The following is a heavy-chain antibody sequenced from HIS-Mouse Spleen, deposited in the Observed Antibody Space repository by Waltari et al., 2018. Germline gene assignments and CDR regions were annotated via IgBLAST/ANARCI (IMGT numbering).Heavy chain of an antibody. CDR3: AREIPYSSSWYDWYFDL. V-gene: IGHV4-39*07. D-gene: IGHD6-13*01. Sequence: QLQLQESGPGLVKPSETLSLTCTVSGGSISSSSYYWGWIRQPPGKGRGWIGGVYYSGRTYYNPSLKSRVTISVATSKNQFSLKLSSVTAADTAVYYCAREIPYSSSWYDWYFDLWGRGTLVTVSS. J-gene: IGHJ2*01. CDR1: GGSISSSSYY. CDR2: VYYSGRT.